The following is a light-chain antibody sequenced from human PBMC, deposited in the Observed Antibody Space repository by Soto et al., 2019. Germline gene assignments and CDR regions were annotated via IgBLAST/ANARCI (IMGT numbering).Light chain of an antibody. CDR2: KAS. CDR1: QSISSW. Sequence: DIQMTQSPSTLSASVGDRVTITCRASQSISSWSAWYQQKPGKAPKVMIYKASSLESGVPSRFSGSGSGTEFTLTISSLQPDDFATYYCQQYNTYSRTFGQGTKVEIK. CDR3: QQYNTYSRT. J-gene: IGKJ1*01. V-gene: IGKV1-5*03.